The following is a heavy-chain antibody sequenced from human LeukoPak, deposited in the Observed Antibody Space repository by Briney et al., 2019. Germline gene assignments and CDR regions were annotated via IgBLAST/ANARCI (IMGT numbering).Heavy chain of an antibody. CDR1: GFTFSSYS. V-gene: IGHV3-33*06. CDR3: AKDAQRGFDYSNSLEY. D-gene: IGHD4-11*01. CDR2: IWSDKSNR. Sequence: GGSLRLSCAASGFTFSSYSMHWVRQAPGKGLEWVAVIWSDKSNRFYADSVRGRFTISRDDSRKTVYLQMERMTAEDTAIYYCAKDAQRGFDYSNSLEYWGQGALVTVAS. J-gene: IGHJ4*02.